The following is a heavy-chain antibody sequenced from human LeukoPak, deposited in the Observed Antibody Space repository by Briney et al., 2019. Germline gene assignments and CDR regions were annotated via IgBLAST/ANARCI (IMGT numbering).Heavy chain of an antibody. J-gene: IGHJ4*02. D-gene: IGHD6-13*01. CDR3: ARDLIAAAAERFDY. Sequence: GGSLRLSCAASGFTFSSYWMSWVRQAPGKGLEWVANIKQDGSNKYYADSVKGRFTISRDNSKNTLYLQMNSLRAEDTAVYYCARDLIAAAAERFDYWGQGTLVTVSS. CDR1: GFTFSSYW. CDR2: IKQDGSNK. V-gene: IGHV3-7*01.